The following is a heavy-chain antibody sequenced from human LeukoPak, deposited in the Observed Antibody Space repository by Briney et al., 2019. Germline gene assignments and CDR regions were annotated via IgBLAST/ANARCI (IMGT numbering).Heavy chain of an antibody. CDR1: GGTFSSYA. V-gene: IGHV1-69*13. CDR2: IIPIFGTA. J-gene: IGHJ4*02. D-gene: IGHD6-6*01. Sequence: ASVKVSCKASGGTFSSYAISWVRQAPGQGLEWMGGIIPIFGTANYAQKFQGRVAITADESTSTAYMELSSLRSEDTAVYYCARSPSIAARPFDYWGQGTLVTVSS. CDR3: ARSPSIAARPFDY.